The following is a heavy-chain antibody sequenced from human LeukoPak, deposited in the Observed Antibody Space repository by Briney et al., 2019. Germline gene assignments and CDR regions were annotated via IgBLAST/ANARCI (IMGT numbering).Heavy chain of an antibody. CDR1: GFPFRSNA. CDR2: ITAAGDTP. D-gene: IGHD3-22*01. CDR3: AKAFGTSVYYQLPIDF. Sequence: PGRTLRLSRATSGFPFRSNAMTWVPHTPGKGRESVSDITAAGDTPYYADSAKGWFTISRDNSKNTLYLQLNSLRVEDTAVYYCAKAFGTSVYYQLPIDFWGQGTLVTVSS. J-gene: IGHJ4*02. V-gene: IGHV3-23*01.